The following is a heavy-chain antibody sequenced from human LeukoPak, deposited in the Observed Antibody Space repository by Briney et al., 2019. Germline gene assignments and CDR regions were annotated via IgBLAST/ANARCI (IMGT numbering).Heavy chain of an antibody. CDR2: ISNDGGGT. J-gene: IGHJ4*02. V-gene: IGHV3-23*01. Sequence: GGSLRLSCAASGFIFNNYGLVWVHQAPGKGLGWVSAISNDGGGTTYADFVRGRFSVSRDNSKNTLFLQMNSLRAEDTALYYCAKGSSGYFFDLWGQGTLVTVSS. CDR1: GFIFNNYG. CDR3: AKGSSGYFFDL. D-gene: IGHD3-22*01.